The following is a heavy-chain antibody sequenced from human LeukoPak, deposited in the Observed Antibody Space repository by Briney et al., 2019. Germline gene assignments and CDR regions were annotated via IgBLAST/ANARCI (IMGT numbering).Heavy chain of an antibody. CDR1: GFTFSSYA. D-gene: IGHD6-13*01. Sequence: GGSLRLSCAASGFTFSSYAMSWVRQAPGKGLEWVSAISGSGGSTYYADSVRGRFTISRDNSKNTLYLQMNSLRAEDTAVYYCAKDRYSSSSGYWGQGTLVTVSS. CDR3: AKDRYSSSSGY. CDR2: ISGSGGST. V-gene: IGHV3-23*01. J-gene: IGHJ4*02.